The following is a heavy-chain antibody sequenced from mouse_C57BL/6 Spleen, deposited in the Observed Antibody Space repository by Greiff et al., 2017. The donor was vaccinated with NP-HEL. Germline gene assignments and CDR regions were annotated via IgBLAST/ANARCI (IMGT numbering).Heavy chain of an antibody. CDR1: GFTFSDYY. CDR2: INYDGSST. V-gene: IGHV5-16*01. CDR3: ARDADYSNYGFAY. Sequence: DVKLVESEGGLVQPGSSMKLSCTASGFTFSDYYMAWVRQVPEKGLEWVANINYDGSSTYYLDSLKSRFIISRDNAKNILYLQMSSLKSEDTATYYCARDADYSNYGFAYWGQGTLVTVSA. D-gene: IGHD2-5*01. J-gene: IGHJ3*01.